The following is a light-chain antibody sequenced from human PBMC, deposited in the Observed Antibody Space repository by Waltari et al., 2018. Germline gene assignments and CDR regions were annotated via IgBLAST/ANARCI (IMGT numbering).Light chain of an antibody. J-gene: IGKJ1*01. CDR1: QSILTSTNNKNY. CDR3: QQYFTSPPT. CDR2: WAS. Sequence: DIVMTQSPDSLTLARGERATSNCTSSQSILTSTNNKNYLACYQQKPGQPPKLLIYWASTREPGVPDRFSGSGSGTDFTLTISSLQTEDVAAYYCQQYFTSPPTFGQGTKVEI. V-gene: IGKV4-1*01.